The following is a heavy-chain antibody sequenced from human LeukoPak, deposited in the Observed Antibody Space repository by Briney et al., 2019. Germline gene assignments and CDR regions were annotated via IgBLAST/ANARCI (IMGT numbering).Heavy chain of an antibody. D-gene: IGHD3-22*01. CDR1: GLTFGDHY. J-gene: IGHJ3*02. CDR2: TRDKANSYTT. Sequence: GGSLRLSCAASGLTFGDHYMDWVRQAPGQGLEWVGRTRDKANSYTTEYAASVKGRFTISRDDSRNSLYLQMNSLKTEDTAVYYCARAYDTSGYYFDSFDMWGQGTMVTVSS. V-gene: IGHV3-72*01. CDR3: ARAYDTSGYYFDSFDM.